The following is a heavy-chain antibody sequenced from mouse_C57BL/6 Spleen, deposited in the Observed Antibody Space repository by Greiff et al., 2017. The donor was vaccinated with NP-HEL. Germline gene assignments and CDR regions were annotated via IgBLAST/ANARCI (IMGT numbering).Heavy chain of an antibody. J-gene: IGHJ2*01. D-gene: IGHD6-2*01. V-gene: IGHV1-64*01. CDR3: ARLVPGAYYFAY. CDR1: GYTFTSYW. Sequence: VQLQQPGAELVKPGASVKLSCKASGYTFTSYWMHWVKQRPGQGLEWIGMIHTNSGSTNYNEKFTSKATLTVDKSSSTAYMQLSILTSEDSAVYYCARLVPGAYYFAYWGQGTTLTVSS. CDR2: IHTNSGST.